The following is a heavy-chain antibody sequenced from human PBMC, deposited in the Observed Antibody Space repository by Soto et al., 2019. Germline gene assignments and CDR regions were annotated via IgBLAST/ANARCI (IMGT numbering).Heavy chain of an antibody. Sequence: LRLSCAASGFTFSSYAMSWVRQAPGKGLEWVSAISGSGGSTYYADSVKGRFTISRDNSKNTLYLQMNSLRAEDTAVYYCAKDGYEQQLVPYYFDYWGQGTLVTVSS. D-gene: IGHD6-13*01. CDR1: GFTFSSYA. CDR3: AKDGYEQQLVPYYFDY. J-gene: IGHJ4*02. CDR2: ISGSGGST. V-gene: IGHV3-23*01.